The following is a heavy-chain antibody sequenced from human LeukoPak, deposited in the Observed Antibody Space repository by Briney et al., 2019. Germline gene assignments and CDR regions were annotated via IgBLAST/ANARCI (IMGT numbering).Heavy chain of an antibody. J-gene: IGHJ6*03. CDR1: GFTFSSYS. CDR3: ARDWQQLGPIGYYYYYMDV. CDR2: ISSSSSTI. Sequence: PGGSLRLSCAASGFTFSSYSMNWVRQAPGKGLEWVSYISSSSSTIYYADSVKGRFTISRDNAKNSLYLQMNSLRAEDTAVYYCARDWQQLGPIGYYYYYMDVWGKGTTVTVSS. V-gene: IGHV3-48*01. D-gene: IGHD6-13*01.